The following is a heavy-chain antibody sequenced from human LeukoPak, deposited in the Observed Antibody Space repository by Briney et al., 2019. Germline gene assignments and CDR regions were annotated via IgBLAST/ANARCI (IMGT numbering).Heavy chain of an antibody. CDR2: IKSKTDGGTT. CDR1: GFTFSNAW. CDR3: TTIVRGYSYGFSLYYFDY. D-gene: IGHD5-18*01. V-gene: IGHV3-15*01. J-gene: IGHJ4*02. Sequence: PGRSLRLSCAASGFTFSNAWMSWVRQAPGKGLEWVGRIKSKTDGGTTDYAAPVKGRFTISRDDSKNTLYLQMNSLKTEDTAVYYCTTIVRGYSYGFSLYYFDYWGQGTLVTVSS.